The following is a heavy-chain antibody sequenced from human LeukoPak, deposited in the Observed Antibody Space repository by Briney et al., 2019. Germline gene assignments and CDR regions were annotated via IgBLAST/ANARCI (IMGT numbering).Heavy chain of an antibody. CDR3: AKDLPDYGDYIEGY. CDR1: GFTFSRFA. CDR2: ISGSGGTT. J-gene: IGHJ4*02. Sequence: GGSLRLSCAASGFTFSRFAMSWVRQAPGKGLEWVSTISGSGGTTNYADSVKGRFTFSRDNSKNTLYQQMNSLRAEDTAVYYCAKDLPDYGDYIEGYWGQGTLVTVSS. D-gene: IGHD4-17*01. V-gene: IGHV3-23*01.